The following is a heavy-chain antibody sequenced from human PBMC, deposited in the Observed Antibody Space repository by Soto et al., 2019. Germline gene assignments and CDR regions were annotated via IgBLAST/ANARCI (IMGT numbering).Heavy chain of an antibody. Sequence: VESVNISCKVSGYNFAGYWIAWVLQMPGKGLELMGIIYPSDSDNRYRPSFQGQVTISADKSISSAYLQWSSLRASDTAMYYCARGGVSTRTFDYWGQGTPVTVSS. D-gene: IGHD3-3*01. CDR1: GYNFAGYW. V-gene: IGHV5-51*01. J-gene: IGHJ4*02. CDR3: ARGGVSTRTFDY. CDR2: IYPSDSDN.